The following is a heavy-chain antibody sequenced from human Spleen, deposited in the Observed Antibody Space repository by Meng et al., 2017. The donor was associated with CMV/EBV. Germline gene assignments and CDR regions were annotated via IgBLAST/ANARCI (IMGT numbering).Heavy chain of an antibody. D-gene: IGHD3-10*01. V-gene: IGHV4-61*01. Sequence: SGGSVSSGSYYWSWIRQPPGKGLEWIGYIYYSGSTNYNPSLKSRVTISVDTSKNQFSLKLSSVTAADTAVYYCARDIYGSGYNWVDPWGQGTLVTVSS. J-gene: IGHJ5*02. CDR1: GGSVSSGSYY. CDR3: ARDIYGSGYNWVDP. CDR2: IYYSGST.